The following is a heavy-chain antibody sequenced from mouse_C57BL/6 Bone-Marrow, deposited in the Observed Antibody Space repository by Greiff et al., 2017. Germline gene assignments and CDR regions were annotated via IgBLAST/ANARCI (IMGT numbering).Heavy chain of an antibody. V-gene: IGHV1-39*01. CDR2: INPNYGTT. CDR1: GYSFTDYN. CDR3: ARGDYYGSSLWYFDV. J-gene: IGHJ1*03. Sequence: EVHLVESGPELVKPGASVKISCKASGYSFTDYNMNWVKQSNGKSLEWIGVINPNYGTTSYNQKFKGKATLTVDQSSSTAYMQLSSLTSEDSAVYYCARGDYYGSSLWYFDVWGTGTTVTVSS. D-gene: IGHD1-1*01.